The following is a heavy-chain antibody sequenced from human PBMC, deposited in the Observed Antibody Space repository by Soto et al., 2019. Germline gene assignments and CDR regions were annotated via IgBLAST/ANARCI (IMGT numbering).Heavy chain of an antibody. D-gene: IGHD3-10*01. CDR3: PGGAGYYYNYYMDD. V-gene: IGHV4-59*01. CDR1: GGSISSYY. Sequence: SETLSLTCTVSGGSISSYYWSWIRQPPGKGLEWIGYIYYSGSTNYNPSLKSRVTISVDTSKNQFSLKLSYVTAADTGVSSSPGGAGYYYNYYMDDWGKGTMVTXSS. J-gene: IGHJ6*03. CDR2: IYYSGST.